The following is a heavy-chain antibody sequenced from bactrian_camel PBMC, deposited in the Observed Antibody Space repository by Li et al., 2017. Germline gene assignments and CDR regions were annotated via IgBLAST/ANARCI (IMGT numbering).Heavy chain of an antibody. CDR2: KYTGESST. CDR3: APSFRGSGSPD. D-gene: IGHD2*01. V-gene: IGHV3-2*01. Sequence: HVQLVESGGGSVQAGGSLRLSCAASGFAFSTFDMSWVRQAPGKGLEWVASKYTGESSTASADSVKGRFTVSRDNAKNTVYLQMNSLKPEDTALYYCAPSFRGSGSPDWCQGTQVTVS. J-gene: IGHJ4*01. CDR1: GFAFSTFD.